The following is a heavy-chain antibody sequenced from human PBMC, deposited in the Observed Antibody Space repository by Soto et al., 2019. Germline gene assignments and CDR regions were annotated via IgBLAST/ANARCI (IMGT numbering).Heavy chain of an antibody. CDR2: ISSNGGST. CDR1: GFTFSSYA. CDR3: VKASESRSFDY. D-gene: IGHD3-3*01. Sequence: GGSLRLSCSASGFTFSSYAMHWVRQAPGKGLEYVSAISSNGGSTYYADSVKGRFTISRDNSKNTLYLQMSSLRAEDTTVYYCVKASESRSFDYWGQGTLVTVSS. J-gene: IGHJ4*02. V-gene: IGHV3-64D*06.